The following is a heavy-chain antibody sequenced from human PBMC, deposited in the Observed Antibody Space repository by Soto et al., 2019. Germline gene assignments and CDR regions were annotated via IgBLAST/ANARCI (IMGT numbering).Heavy chain of an antibody. CDR1: GYSYTDYK. J-gene: IGHJ4*02. D-gene: IGHD4-17*01. Sequence: ASVKVSCKTSGYSYTDYKLHWVRQAPGQGLEWMGWVDPNGGGSNSAQKFQGSVTMTWDTSITTSYLDLTRLTTNDTATYFCATWVDYGDFEGFDFWGQGTLVTVSS. CDR3: ATWVDYGDFEGFDF. CDR2: VDPNGGGS. V-gene: IGHV1-2*04.